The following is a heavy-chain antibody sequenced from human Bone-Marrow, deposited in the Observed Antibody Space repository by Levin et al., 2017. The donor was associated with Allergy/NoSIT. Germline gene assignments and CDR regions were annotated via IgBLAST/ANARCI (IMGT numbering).Heavy chain of an antibody. CDR1: GFIFNNYA. CDR2: ISGTGGST. Sequence: GGSLRLSCAASGFIFNNYAMSWVRKAPGRGLEWVSAISGTGGSTYYADSVKGRFTISRDNSKNTLYLQMNSLRAEDTAVYYCAKGYSSNYYGIFDYWGQGTPVTVSS. CDR3: AKGYSSNYYGIFDY. J-gene: IGHJ4*02. V-gene: IGHV3-23*01. D-gene: IGHD6-13*01.